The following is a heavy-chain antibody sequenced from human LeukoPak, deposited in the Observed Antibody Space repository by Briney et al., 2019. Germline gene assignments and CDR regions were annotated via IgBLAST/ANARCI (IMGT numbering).Heavy chain of an antibody. CDR1: GGSISSYF. CDR2: IYYSGST. D-gene: IGHD3-10*01. J-gene: IGHJ4*02. CDR3: ARHYYGSGSYQRYFDY. V-gene: IGHV4-59*08. Sequence: PSETLSLTCTVSGGSISSYFWSWIRQPPGKGLEWIGYIYYSGSTNYNPSLKSRVTISVETSKNQFSLRLSSVTAADTAVYYCARHYYGSGSYQRYFDYWGQGTLVTVSS.